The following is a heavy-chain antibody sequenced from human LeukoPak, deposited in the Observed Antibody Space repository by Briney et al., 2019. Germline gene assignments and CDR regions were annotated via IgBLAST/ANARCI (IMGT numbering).Heavy chain of an antibody. CDR1: GFTVSSNY. V-gene: IGHV3-66*01. Sequence: GGSLRLSCAASGFTVSSNYMSWVRQAPGKGLEWVSVIYSGGSTYYADSVKGRLTISRDNSKNTLYLQMNSLRAEDTAVYYCATLPIVDAFDIWGQGTMVTVSS. D-gene: IGHD2/OR15-2a*01. J-gene: IGHJ3*02. CDR2: IYSGGST. CDR3: ATLPIVDAFDI.